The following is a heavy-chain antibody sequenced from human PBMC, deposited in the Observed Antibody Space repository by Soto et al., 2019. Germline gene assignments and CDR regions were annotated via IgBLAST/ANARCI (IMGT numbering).Heavy chain of an antibody. V-gene: IGHV3-23*01. CDR3: AKSWPDFCPYYYSYMDV. CDR2: ISGSGGST. Sequence: EVQLLESGGGLVQPGGSLRLSCAASGFTFSSYAMSWVRQAPGKGLEWVSAISGSGGSTYYADSVKGRFTISRDNSKNTLYLQMNSLRAEDTAVYYCAKSWPDFCPYYYSYMDVWGKGTTVTVSS. CDR1: GFTFSSYA. D-gene: IGHD3-3*01. J-gene: IGHJ6*03.